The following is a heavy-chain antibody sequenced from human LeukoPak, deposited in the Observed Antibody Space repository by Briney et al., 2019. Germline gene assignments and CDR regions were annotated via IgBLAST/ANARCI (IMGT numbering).Heavy chain of an antibody. J-gene: IGHJ5*02. D-gene: IGHD2-2*03. Sequence: PSETLSLTCTVSGASISSTSYYWGWIRQPPGKGLEWIGSIYYSGSTYYSPSLKSRVTISVDTSKNQFSLKLSSVTAADTAVYYCARLLRVGYCSTTTCNWFDPWGQGTLVTVSS. CDR2: IYYSGST. V-gene: IGHV4-39*07. CDR1: GASISSTSYY. CDR3: ARLLRVGYCSTTTCNWFDP.